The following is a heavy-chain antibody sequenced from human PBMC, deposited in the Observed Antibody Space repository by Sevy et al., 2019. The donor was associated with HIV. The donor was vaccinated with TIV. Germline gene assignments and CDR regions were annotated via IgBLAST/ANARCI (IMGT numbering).Heavy chain of an antibody. CDR2: IYYSGST. V-gene: IGHV4-39*01. D-gene: IGHD2-15*01. Sequence: SETLSLTCTVSGGSISSSSYYWGWIRQPPGKGLEWIGSIYYSGSTYYNPSLKSRVTISVDTSKNQFSLKLSSVTAADTAVYYCARGDIVVVVAATVTGYFQHWGQGTLVIVSS. CDR1: GGSISSSSYY. J-gene: IGHJ1*01. CDR3: ARGDIVVVVAATVTGYFQH.